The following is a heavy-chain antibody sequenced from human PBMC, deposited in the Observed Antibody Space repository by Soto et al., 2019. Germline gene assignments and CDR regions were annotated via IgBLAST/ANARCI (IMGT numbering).Heavy chain of an antibody. J-gene: IGHJ6*02. Sequence: SETLSLTCTVSGYSISSGYYWGWIRQPPGKGLEWIGSIYHSGSTYYNPSLKGRVTISVDTSKNKFSLKLSSVTAADTAVYYGARVRLAKDVVVPAAIPHYYYGMDVWGQGTTVTVSS. CDR3: ARVRLAKDVVVPAAIPHYYYGMDV. CDR1: GYSISSGYY. V-gene: IGHV4-38-2*02. D-gene: IGHD2-2*01. CDR2: IYHSGST.